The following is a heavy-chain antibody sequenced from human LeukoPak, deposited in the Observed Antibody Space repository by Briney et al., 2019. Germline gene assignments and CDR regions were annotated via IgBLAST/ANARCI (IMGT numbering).Heavy chain of an antibody. CDR1: GGSISSGGYY. CDR2: IYHSGST. Sequence: PSQTLSLTCTVSGGSISSGGYYWSWIRQPPGKGLEWIGYIYHSGSTYYNPSLKSRVTISVDRSKNQFSLKLSSVTAADTAVYYCARGSLPYYFDYWGQGTLVTVSS. CDR3: ARGSLPYYFDY. V-gene: IGHV4-30-2*01. J-gene: IGHJ4*02.